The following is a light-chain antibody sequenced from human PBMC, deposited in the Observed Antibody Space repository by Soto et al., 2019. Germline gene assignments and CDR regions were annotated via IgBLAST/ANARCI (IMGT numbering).Light chain of an antibody. CDR2: NTN. V-gene: IGLV8-61*01. CDR3: VLYMRPNWV. CDR1: SGSVSTAYY. Sequence: QTVVTQEPSFSVSPGGTVTLTCGLNSGSVSTAYYPSWYQQTPGQAPRTLIYNTNTRSSGVPDRFSGSILGNKAALTITGARADDECDYYCVLYMRPNWVFGGGTKLTVL. J-gene: IGLJ3*02.